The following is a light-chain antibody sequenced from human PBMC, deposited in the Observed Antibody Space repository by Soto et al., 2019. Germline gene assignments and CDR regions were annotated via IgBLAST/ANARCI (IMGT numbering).Light chain of an antibody. Sequence: DIQMTQSPSSLSASVGDRVTITCQASQDISNYLNWYQQKPGKAPKLLIYDASNLETGVPSRFSGSEYGTDFTFTISSLQPEDITTYYCQQYDHLPPWTFGQGTKVEIK. CDR3: QQYDHLPPWT. V-gene: IGKV1-33*01. J-gene: IGKJ1*01. CDR1: QDISNY. CDR2: DAS.